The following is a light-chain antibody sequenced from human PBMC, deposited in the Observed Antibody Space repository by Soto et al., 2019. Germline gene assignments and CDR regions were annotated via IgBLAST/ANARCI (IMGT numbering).Light chain of an antibody. CDR1: QSVSSSY. CDR2: GAS. CDR3: QQYGSSPWT. Sequence: ETVLAQVSATRPASPVQRASLCCXXSQSVSSSYLAWYQQRPGQAPRLLIYGASSRATGIPDRFSGSGSGTDFTLTISRLEPEDFAVYYCQQYGSSPWTFGQGTKVDIK. J-gene: IGKJ1*01. V-gene: IGKV3-20*01.